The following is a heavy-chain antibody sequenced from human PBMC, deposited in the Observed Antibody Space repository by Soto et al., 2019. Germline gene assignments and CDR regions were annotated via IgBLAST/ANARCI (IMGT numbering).Heavy chain of an antibody. Sequence: SETLSLTCSVSGGSISSGYYYWSWIRQPPGKVLEWIGNIYYSGNTYYNPSLKSRLIISIDTSKNQFSLKVGSGTAADTSVDYCASPSINGMETWCLGAPVTVSS. D-gene: IGHD3-9*01. V-gene: IGHV4-30-4*01. CDR1: GGSISSGYYY. J-gene: IGHJ6*02. CDR2: IYYSGNT. CDR3: ASPSINGMET.